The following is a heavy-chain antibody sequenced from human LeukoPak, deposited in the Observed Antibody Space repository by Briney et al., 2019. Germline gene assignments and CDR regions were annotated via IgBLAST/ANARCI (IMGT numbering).Heavy chain of an antibody. CDR2: ISVSGNT. Sequence: GGSLRLSCAASGFTLSSYAMSWVRQGPGKGLEWVSAISVSGNTYHADSVKGRFTISRDNSKNTLYLQMNSLRAEDTAVYYCAKDFTNYFDSSAYAWGQGTLVTVSS. J-gene: IGHJ5*02. CDR3: AKDFTNYFDSSAYA. CDR1: GFTLSSYA. V-gene: IGHV3-23*01. D-gene: IGHD3-22*01.